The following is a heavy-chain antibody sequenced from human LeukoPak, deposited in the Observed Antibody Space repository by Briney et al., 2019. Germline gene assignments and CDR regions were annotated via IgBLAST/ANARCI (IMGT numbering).Heavy chain of an antibody. V-gene: IGHV3-23*01. Sequence: GGSLRLSCAASGFTFSSYAMSWVRQAPGKGLEWVSAISGSGGSTYYADSVKGRFTISRDNSKNTLYLQMNSLRAEDTAVYYCAKDLIVGVVAATPFDYWGQGTLVTGSS. CDR2: ISGSGGST. D-gene: IGHD2-15*01. CDR3: AKDLIVGVVAATPFDY. J-gene: IGHJ4*02. CDR1: GFTFSSYA.